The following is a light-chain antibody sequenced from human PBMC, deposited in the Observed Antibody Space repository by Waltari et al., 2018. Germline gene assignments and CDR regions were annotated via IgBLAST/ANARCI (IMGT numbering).Light chain of an antibody. CDR1: SSDVESYNL. J-gene: IGLJ1*01. CDR2: EVS. Sequence: QSALTQPASVSGSPGQSITISCTGTSSDVESYNLVSWYQQHPGKAHKLVIYEVSKLPSGVSNGFSGSTSGYTASLTMAGLQAEYEADYFCCSYAGSSTYVFGTGTKFTVL. V-gene: IGLV2-23*02. CDR3: CSYAGSSTYV.